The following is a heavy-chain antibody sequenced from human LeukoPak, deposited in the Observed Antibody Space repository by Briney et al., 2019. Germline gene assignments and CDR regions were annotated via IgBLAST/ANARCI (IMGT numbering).Heavy chain of an antibody. V-gene: IGHV3-48*04. CDR2: ISSSSSTI. Sequence: SGGSLRLSCAASGFTFSSYSMNWVRQAPGKGLEGVSYISSSSSTIYYADSVKGRFTISRANAKNSLYLQMNSLRAEDTAVYYCATGSVPAAPGIDFDYWGQGTLVTVSS. J-gene: IGHJ4*02. CDR3: ATGSVPAAPGIDFDY. CDR1: GFTFSSYS. D-gene: IGHD2-2*01.